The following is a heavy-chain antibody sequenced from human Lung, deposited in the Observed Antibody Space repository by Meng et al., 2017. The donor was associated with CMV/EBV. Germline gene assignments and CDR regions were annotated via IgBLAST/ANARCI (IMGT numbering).Heavy chain of an antibody. CDR2: IYPVDSDT. CDR1: VFTFTTYW. D-gene: IGHD3-16*01. CDR3: ARLGAEAYQKVIRYSYYAYYFIDV. J-gene: IGHJ6*02. V-gene: IGHV5-51*01. Sequence: GESMQISRKGSVFTFTTYWIGWVRQMPGKGLEWPGIIYPVDSDTRYSPSFQSQVTTSADTSISTAYLQWSSLQALYTAMYYCARLGAEAYQKVIRYSYYAYYFIDVWGQGITVTVSS.